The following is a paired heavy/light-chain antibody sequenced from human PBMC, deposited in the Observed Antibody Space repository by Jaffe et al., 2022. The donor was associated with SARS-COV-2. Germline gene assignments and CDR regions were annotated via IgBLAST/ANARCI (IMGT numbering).Heavy chain of an antibody. D-gene: IGHD6-19*01. J-gene: IGHJ2*01. CDR2: MSGSGGST. V-gene: IGHV3-23*01. CDR3: AKDGGSSGWRGTFLWYFDL. CDR1: RFTFSSYA. Sequence: EVQLLESGGGLVQPGGSLRLSCAASRFTFSSYAMSWVRQAPGKGLEWISSMSGSGGSTYYADSVKGRFTISRDNSKNTLYLQMNSLRVEDTAIYYCAKDGGSSGWRGTFLWYFDLWGRGTLVTVAS.
Light chain of an antibody. CDR2: AAS. CDR3: QQSTSPVT. Sequence: DIQMTQSPSSVSASVGDRVTITCRASQVISTWLAWYQLKPGKAPKLLIYAASSLQSGVPSRFSGSGSGTDFTLTISSLQPEDFATYFCQQSTSPVTFGGGTKVEIK. CDR1: QVISTW. V-gene: IGKV1D-12*01. J-gene: IGKJ4*01.